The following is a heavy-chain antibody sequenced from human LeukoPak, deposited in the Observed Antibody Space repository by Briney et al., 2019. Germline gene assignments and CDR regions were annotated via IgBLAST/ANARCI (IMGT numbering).Heavy chain of an antibody. J-gene: IGHJ5*02. D-gene: IGHD6-13*01. CDR2: INHSGST. Sequence: SETLSLTCAVYGGSFSGYYWSWIRQPPGRGLEWIGEINHSGSTNYNPSLKSRVTISVDTSKNQFSLKLSSVTAADTAVYCCARGPYKQQLVRRMKNWFDPWGQGTLVTVSS. CDR3: ARGPYKQQLVRRMKNWFDP. CDR1: GGSFSGYY. V-gene: IGHV4-34*01.